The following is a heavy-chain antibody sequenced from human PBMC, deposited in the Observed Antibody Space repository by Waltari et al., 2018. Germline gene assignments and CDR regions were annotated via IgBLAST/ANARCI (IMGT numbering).Heavy chain of an antibody. CDR2: INHSGST. CDR3: ARETHTYYYGSGARIDI. CDR1: GGSFSGYY. D-gene: IGHD3-10*01. Sequence: QVQLQQWGAGLLKPSETLSLTCAVYGGSFSGYYWSWIRQPPGKGLEWIGEINHSGSTHYNPSLKSRDTISADTATNQFSLYLSSVTAADTSVYYCARETHTYYYGSGARIDISGQGTMVTVSS. V-gene: IGHV4-34*01. J-gene: IGHJ3*02.